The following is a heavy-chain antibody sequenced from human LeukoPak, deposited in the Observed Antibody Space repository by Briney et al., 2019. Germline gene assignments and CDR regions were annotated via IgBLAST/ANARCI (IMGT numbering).Heavy chain of an antibody. Sequence: ASVKVSCKASGYTFTGYYMYWVRQAPGQGLEWMGWINPNSGGTNYAQKFQGRVTMTRDTSISTAYMELSRLRSDDTAVYYCARGLTYYDFWSGYANPNNWFDPWGQGTLVTVSS. CDR1: GYTFTGYY. CDR2: INPNSGGT. CDR3: ARGLTYYDFWSGYANPNNWFDP. V-gene: IGHV1-2*02. J-gene: IGHJ5*02. D-gene: IGHD3-3*01.